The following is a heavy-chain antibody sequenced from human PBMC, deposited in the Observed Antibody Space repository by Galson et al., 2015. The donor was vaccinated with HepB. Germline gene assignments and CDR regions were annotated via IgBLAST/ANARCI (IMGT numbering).Heavy chain of an antibody. D-gene: IGHD2-2*01. CDR2: INPSGDSA. V-gene: IGHV1-46*01. CDR3: ARYSSTMAFDY. Sequence: SVKVSCKAPGYTFTSYYMFWVRQAPGQGLEWMGLINPSGDSATYSQKFQGTVTMTRDTSTSTVYMELSSLRSGDTAVYYCARYSSTMAFDYWGQGTLVTVSS. CDR1: GYTFTSYY. J-gene: IGHJ4*02.